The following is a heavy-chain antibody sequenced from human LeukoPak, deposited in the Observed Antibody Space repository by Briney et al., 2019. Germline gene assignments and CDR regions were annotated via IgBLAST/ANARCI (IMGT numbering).Heavy chain of an antibody. D-gene: IGHD2-2*01. J-gene: IGHJ2*01. Sequence: SETLSLTCTVSGGSISSYYWSWIRQPPGKGLGWIGYIYYSGSTNYNPSLKSRVTISVDTSKNQFSLKLSSVTAADTAVYYCARHLYCSSARGCWYFDLWGRGTLVTVSS. CDR1: GGSISSYY. CDR3: ARHLYCSSARGCWYFDL. CDR2: IYYSGST. V-gene: IGHV4-59*08.